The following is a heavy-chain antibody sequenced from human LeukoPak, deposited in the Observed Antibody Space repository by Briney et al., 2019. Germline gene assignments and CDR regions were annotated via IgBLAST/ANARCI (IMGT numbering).Heavy chain of an antibody. J-gene: IGHJ4*02. Sequence: PGGSLTLLCIVWVHIYSRYGMHWLRQAPGKGLEWVAVISYDGSNKYYADSVKGRFTISRDNSKNTLYLQMNSLRAEDTAAYYCAKREYYYDSSGYYSRTYFDYWGQGTLVIVSS. CDR3: AKREYYYDSSGYYSRTYFDY. CDR2: ISYDGSNK. V-gene: IGHV3-30*18. CDR1: VHIYSRYG. D-gene: IGHD3-22*01.